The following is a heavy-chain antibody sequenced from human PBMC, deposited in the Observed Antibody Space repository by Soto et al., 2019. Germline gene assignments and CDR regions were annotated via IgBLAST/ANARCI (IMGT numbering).Heavy chain of an antibody. CDR1: GGSFSIYY. Sequence: PSETLSLTCAVYGGSFSIYYWIWIRQPPVNGLEFIGEINHILDTNYNPSLKSRLIISSYTSKNQFSLKLNSFTAADTAVYYCLGASPSSFDSWGQGTLVTVSS. CDR2: INHILDT. V-gene: IGHV4-34*01. J-gene: IGHJ4*02. CDR3: LGASPSSFDS. D-gene: IGHD3-16*01.